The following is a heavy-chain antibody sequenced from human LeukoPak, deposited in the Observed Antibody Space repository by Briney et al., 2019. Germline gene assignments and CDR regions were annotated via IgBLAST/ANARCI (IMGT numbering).Heavy chain of an antibody. J-gene: IGHJ4*02. CDR3: AKDGSGWNDYFDY. CDR1: GFTFDDYA. D-gene: IGHD6-19*01. Sequence: PDRSLRLSCAASGFTFDDYAMHWVRQAPGKGLEWVSGISWNSGSIGYADSVKGRFTISRDNAKNSLYLQMNSLRAEDTALYYCAKDGSGWNDYFDYWGQGTLVTVSS. V-gene: IGHV3-9*01. CDR2: ISWNSGSI.